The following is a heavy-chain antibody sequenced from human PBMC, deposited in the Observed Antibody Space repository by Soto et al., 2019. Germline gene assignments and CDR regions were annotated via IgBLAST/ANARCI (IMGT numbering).Heavy chain of an antibody. Sequence: SETLSLTCTVSGGSISSGGYYWSWIRQHPGKGLEWIGYIYYSGSTYYNPSLKSRVTISVDTSKNQFSLKLSSVTAADTAVYYCARVRASGRPPLIYGSGSYYNPAYYYYYYYMDVWGKGTTVTVS. CDR2: IYYSGST. D-gene: IGHD3-10*01. V-gene: IGHV4-31*03. CDR1: GGSISSGGYY. CDR3: ARVRASGRPPLIYGSGSYYNPAYYYYYYYMDV. J-gene: IGHJ6*03.